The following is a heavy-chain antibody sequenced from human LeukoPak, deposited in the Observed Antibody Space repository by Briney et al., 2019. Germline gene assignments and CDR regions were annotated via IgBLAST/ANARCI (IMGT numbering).Heavy chain of an antibody. D-gene: IGHD1/OR15-1a*01. V-gene: IGHV3-30*02. CDR3: ARKRNSGFDY. Sequence: GGSLRLSCAASGFTFSSYGMHWVRQAPGKGLEWVAFIRNDGSDKYYADSVNGRFTISRDNSKNTLYLQMNSLRAEDTAVYYCARKRNSGFDYWGQGTLVTVSS. CDR1: GFTFSSYG. J-gene: IGHJ4*02. CDR2: IRNDGSDK.